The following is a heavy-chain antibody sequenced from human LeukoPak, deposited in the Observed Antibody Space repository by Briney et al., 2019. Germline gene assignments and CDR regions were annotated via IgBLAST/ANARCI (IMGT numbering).Heavy chain of an antibody. J-gene: IGHJ4*02. D-gene: IGHD6-19*01. Sequence: GGSLRLSCAASGFTSRSYSMSWVRQAPGKGLEWVSSISSSSSYIYYADSVKGRFTISRDDAKNSLYLQMNSLRAEDTAVYYCARGVSSSGWYPHDCWGQGTLVTVSS. V-gene: IGHV3-21*01. CDR3: ARGVSSSGWYPHDC. CDR2: ISSSSSYI. CDR1: GFTSRSYS.